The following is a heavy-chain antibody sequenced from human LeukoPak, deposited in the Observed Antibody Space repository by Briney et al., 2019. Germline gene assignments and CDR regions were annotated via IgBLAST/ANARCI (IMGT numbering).Heavy chain of an antibody. CDR2: IYTSGST. Sequence: PSETLSLTCTVSGGSISSYYWSWIRQPAGKGLEWIGRIYTSGSTNYNPSLKSRVTMSVDTSKNQFSLKLSSVTAADTAAYYCARDHSGYDPFEGEHFDYWGQGTLVTVSS. CDR3: ARDHSGYDPFEGEHFDY. V-gene: IGHV4-4*07. J-gene: IGHJ4*02. D-gene: IGHD5-12*01. CDR1: GGSISSYY.